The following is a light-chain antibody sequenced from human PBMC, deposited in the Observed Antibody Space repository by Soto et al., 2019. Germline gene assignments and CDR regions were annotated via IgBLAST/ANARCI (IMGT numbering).Light chain of an antibody. V-gene: IGKV3-15*01. Sequence: EIAMTQSPATLSVASGESATLSFRARQSISSNLAWYQQKPGQAPRLLIYGASIRATGIPARFSGSGSGTEFTLTISSPQSEDFAVYSCQQYHNWPPKFTVGPGTKVDI. CDR2: GAS. J-gene: IGKJ3*01. CDR1: QSISSN. CDR3: QQYHNWPPKFT.